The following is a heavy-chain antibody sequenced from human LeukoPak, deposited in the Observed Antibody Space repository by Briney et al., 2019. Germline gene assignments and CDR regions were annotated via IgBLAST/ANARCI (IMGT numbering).Heavy chain of an antibody. CDR2: IYYSGST. CDR1: GGSISSYY. CDR3: ARARAPPGYYMDV. J-gene: IGHJ6*03. Sequence: PSETLSLTCTVSGGSISSYYWSWIRQPPGKGLEWIGYIYYSGSTNYNPSLKSRVTISVDTSKNQFSLKLSSVTAADTAVYYCARARAPPGYYMDVWGKGTTVTVSS. V-gene: IGHV4-59*01.